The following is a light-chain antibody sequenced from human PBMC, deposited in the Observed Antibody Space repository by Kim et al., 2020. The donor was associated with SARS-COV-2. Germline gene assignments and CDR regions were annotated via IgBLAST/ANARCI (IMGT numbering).Light chain of an antibody. CDR2: EVT. CDR3: CSYAGDNKLI. J-gene: IGLJ2*01. CDR1: NSYIGSYYY. Sequence: GQSVTISCSGSNSYIGSYYYVSWYQQHPGKAPKLLIYEVTERPSGVPPRFSGSKSANTASLTVSGLQSDDEADYYCCSYAGDNKLIFGGGTQLTVL. V-gene: IGLV2-8*01.